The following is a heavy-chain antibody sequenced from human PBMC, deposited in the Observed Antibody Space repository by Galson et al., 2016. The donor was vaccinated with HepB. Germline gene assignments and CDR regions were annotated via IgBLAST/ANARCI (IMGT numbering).Heavy chain of an antibody. V-gene: IGHV3-15*01. CDR2: IKSQDAGATS. D-gene: IGHD1-14*01. Sequence: SLRLSCAASGFRSDDYYISWIRQTQGKGLEWVGRIKSQDAGATSDYGAPVKGRFTISRDDSKSTVYLQMNSLEIEDAAVYYCTTAGYAGSRWWYNGFDIWGQGTTVTVSS. CDR3: TTAGYAGSRWWYNGFDI. J-gene: IGHJ6*02. CDR1: GFRSDDYY.